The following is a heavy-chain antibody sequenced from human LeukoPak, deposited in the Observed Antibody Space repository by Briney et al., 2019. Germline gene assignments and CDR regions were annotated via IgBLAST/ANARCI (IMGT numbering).Heavy chain of an antibody. CDR2: IYPGDFDT. CDR3: ARNHDFDI. V-gene: IGHV5-51*01. CDR1: GHNFTTYW. Sequence: GESLKISCKGSGHNFTTYWIGWVRQMPGKGLEWMGIIYPGDFDTRYSPSFQGQVTFSADKSTSTAYLQWSSLKASDTAVYYCARNHDFDIWGQGTMVTVSS. J-gene: IGHJ3*02.